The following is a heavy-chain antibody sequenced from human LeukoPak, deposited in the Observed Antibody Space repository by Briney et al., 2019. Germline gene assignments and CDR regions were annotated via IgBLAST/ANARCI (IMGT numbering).Heavy chain of an antibody. CDR2: TYPGDSST. Sequence: GESLKISCKGSGYSFTNNWIGWVRQVPGKGLEWMGITYPGDSSTRYSPSFQGQVTISADKSISSAYLQWSSLKASDTAMYYCVRSPACSSGTCYPNWFDPWGQGTLVTVSS. D-gene: IGHD2-15*01. J-gene: IGHJ5*02. CDR1: GYSFTNNW. CDR3: VRSPACSSGTCYPNWFDP. V-gene: IGHV5-51*01.